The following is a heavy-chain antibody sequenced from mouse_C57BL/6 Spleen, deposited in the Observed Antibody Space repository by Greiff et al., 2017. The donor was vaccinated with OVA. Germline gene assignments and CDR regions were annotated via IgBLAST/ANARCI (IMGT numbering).Heavy chain of an antibody. Sequence: EVMLVESGGGLVKPGGSLKLSCAASGFTFSDYGMHWVRQAPEKGLEWVAYISSGSSTIYYADTVKGRFTISRDNAKNTLFLQMTSLRSEDTAMYYCAMITTVVAKGRYFDVWGTGTTVTVSS. CDR3: AMITTVVAKGRYFDV. CDR2: ISSGSSTI. J-gene: IGHJ1*03. D-gene: IGHD1-1*01. V-gene: IGHV5-17*01. CDR1: GFTFSDYG.